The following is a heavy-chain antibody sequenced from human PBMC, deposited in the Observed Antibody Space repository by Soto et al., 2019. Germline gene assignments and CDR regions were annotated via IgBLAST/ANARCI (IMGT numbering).Heavy chain of an antibody. CDR3: ATAYDYGDYPQYNWCDP. Sequence: EVQLVESGGGLVQPGGSLRLSCAASGFTFSSYSMNWVRQAPGKGLEWGSFISSSSSTIYYADSVKGRFTISRDNAKNSLELQMNSLRDEDTAVYYCATAYDYGDYPQYNWCDPWGQGTLVTVSS. J-gene: IGHJ5*02. V-gene: IGHV3-48*02. CDR2: ISSSSSTI. D-gene: IGHD4-17*01. CDR1: GFTFSSYS.